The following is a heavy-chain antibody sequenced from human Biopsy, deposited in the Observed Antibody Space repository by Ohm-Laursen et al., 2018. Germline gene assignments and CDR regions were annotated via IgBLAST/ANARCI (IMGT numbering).Heavy chain of an antibody. CDR2: ISYTGST. D-gene: IGHD1-26*01. CDR1: GGFISSSSYY. CDR3: ARHAPAYSGSYGRYFDL. J-gene: IGHJ2*01. V-gene: IGHV4-39*01. Sequence: SETLSLTCTVSGGFISSSSYYWGWIRPPPGKGLEWLGSISYTGSTHDTPSLKTRITISKNTAKNQFSLKLNSMTAADTAVYYCARHAPAYSGSYGRYFDLWGRGTLVTVSS.